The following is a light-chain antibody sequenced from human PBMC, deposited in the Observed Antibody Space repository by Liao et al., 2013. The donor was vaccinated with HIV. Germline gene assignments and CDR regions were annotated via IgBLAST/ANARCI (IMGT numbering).Light chain of an antibody. CDR1: KLGNKY. Sequence: SYELTQPPSVSVSPGQTASITCSGDKLGNKYSYWYQQKPGQSPVMVIYQDRKRPSGIPERFAGSNSGNTATLTISGTQAMDEADYYCQAWDSSTGVFGGGTKLTVL. CDR3: QAWDSSTGV. V-gene: IGLV3-1*01. J-gene: IGLJ3*02. CDR2: QDR.